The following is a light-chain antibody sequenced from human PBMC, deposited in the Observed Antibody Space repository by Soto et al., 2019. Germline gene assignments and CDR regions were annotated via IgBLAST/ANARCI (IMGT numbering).Light chain of an antibody. Sequence: DIQMTQSPSTLSASVGDRVTITCRASQSISSWLAWYQQKPGKAPKLLIYGASSLESEVPSRFSGSGSVTEFTLTIDSLQPDDFATYYCQQYSSSSPTFGQGTKLEI. CDR1: QSISSW. V-gene: IGKV1-5*01. CDR3: QQYSSSSPT. J-gene: IGKJ2*01. CDR2: GAS.